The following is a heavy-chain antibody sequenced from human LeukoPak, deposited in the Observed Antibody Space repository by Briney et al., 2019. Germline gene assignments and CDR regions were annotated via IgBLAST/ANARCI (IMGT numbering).Heavy chain of an antibody. D-gene: IGHD1-26*01. J-gene: IGHJ4*02. V-gene: IGHV1-2*02. CDR1: GYTFTGYY. Sequence: ASVKVSCKASGYTFTGYYMHWVRQAPGQGLEWMGWINPNSGGTNYAQKFQGRVTMTRDTSISTAYMELSRLRSDDTAVYYCARDESYRGSSRGGVDYWGQGTLVTVSS. CDR2: INPNSGGT. CDR3: ARDESYRGSSRGGVDY.